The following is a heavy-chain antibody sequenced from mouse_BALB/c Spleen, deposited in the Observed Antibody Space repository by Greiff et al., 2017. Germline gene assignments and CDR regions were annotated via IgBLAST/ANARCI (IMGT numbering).Heavy chain of an antibody. J-gene: IGHJ2*01. Sequence: EVQGVESGGGLVQPGGSRKLSCAASGFTFSSFGMHWVRQAPEKGLEWVAYISSGSSTIYYADTVKGRFTISRDNPKNTLFLQMSSLKSEDTAMYYCTREEDDYFDYWGQGTTLTVSS. V-gene: IGHV5-17*02. CDR1: GFTFSSFG. CDR2: ISSGSSTI. CDR3: TREEDDYFDY.